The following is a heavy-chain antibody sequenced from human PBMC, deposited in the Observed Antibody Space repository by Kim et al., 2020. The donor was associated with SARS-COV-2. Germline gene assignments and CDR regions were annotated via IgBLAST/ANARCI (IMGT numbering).Heavy chain of an antibody. CDR2: ISYDGRNE. Sequence: GGSLRLSCADSGFTFRTYAMHWVRQAPGKGLEWVAVISYDGRNEYYADSVKGRFTISRDNSKNTLYLQMNSLRAEDTAMYHCARDRFGSVVRGVDYWCQGTLVTVAS. V-gene: IGHV3-30*04. D-gene: IGHD3-16*01. CDR1: GFTFRTYA. J-gene: IGHJ4*02. CDR3: ARDRFGSVVRGVDY.